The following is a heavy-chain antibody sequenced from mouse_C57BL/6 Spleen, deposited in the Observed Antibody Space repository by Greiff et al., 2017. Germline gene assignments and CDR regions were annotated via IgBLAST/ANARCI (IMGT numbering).Heavy chain of an antibody. J-gene: IGHJ4*01. CDR3: ARKGGWLGY. CDR1: GYAFSSSW. CDR2: IYPGDGDT. V-gene: IGHV1-82*01. D-gene: IGHD2-3*01. Sequence: LQEPGPELVKPGASVKISCKASGYAFSSSWMNWVKQRPGKGLEWIGRIYPGDGDTNYNGKFKGKATLTADKSSSTAYMQLSSLTSEDSAVYFCARKGGWLGYWGQGTSVTVSS.